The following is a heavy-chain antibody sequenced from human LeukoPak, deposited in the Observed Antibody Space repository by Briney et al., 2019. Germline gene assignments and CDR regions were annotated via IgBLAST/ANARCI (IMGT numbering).Heavy chain of an antibody. Sequence: GGSVRLSCAASGFTFNSFGMNWVRQAPGKGLEWVSSISGSAGSSHYADFVKGRFTISRDNSKNTLHLQMNSLRAEDTAVYYCAKSLGVGGYTRYKGFDQWGQGTLVTVSS. J-gene: IGHJ4*02. D-gene: IGHD3-16*02. CDR3: AKSLGVGGYTRYKGFDQ. V-gene: IGHV3-23*01. CDR1: GFTFNSFG. CDR2: ISGSAGSS.